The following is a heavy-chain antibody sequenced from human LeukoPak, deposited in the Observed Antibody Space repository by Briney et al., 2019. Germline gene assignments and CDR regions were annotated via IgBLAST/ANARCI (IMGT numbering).Heavy chain of an antibody. Sequence: ASVKVSSKASGYTFTSYGISWVRQAPGQGLEWMGWISAYNGNTNYAQKLQGRVTMTTDTSTSTAYMELRSLRSDDTAVYYCARKAVTMVRGVTLNWFDPWGQGTLVTVSS. CDR2: ISAYNGNT. D-gene: IGHD3-10*01. CDR3: ARKAVTMVRGVTLNWFDP. J-gene: IGHJ5*02. CDR1: GYTFTSYG. V-gene: IGHV1-18*01.